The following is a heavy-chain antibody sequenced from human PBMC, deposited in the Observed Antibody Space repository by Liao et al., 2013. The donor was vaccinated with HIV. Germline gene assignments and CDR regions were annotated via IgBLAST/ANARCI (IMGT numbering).Heavy chain of an antibody. CDR3: ARERYCSGGTCYPRDAFDV. Sequence: QVHLQESGPGLVKPSRTLSLTCSVSGGSISSYYWNWVRQPAGKGLEWIGHVSTSGGANSNPSLEARVTISIDTTKNQISLNLNSVTAADTAVYYCARERYCSGGTCYPRDAFDVWGRGTKVAVSA. J-gene: IGHJ3*01. CDR1: GGSISSYY. V-gene: IGHV4-4*07. D-gene: IGHD2-15*01. CDR2: VSTSGGA.